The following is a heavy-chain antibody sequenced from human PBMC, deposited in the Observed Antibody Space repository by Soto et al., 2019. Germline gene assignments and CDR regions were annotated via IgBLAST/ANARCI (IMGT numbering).Heavy chain of an antibody. D-gene: IGHD2-2*01. J-gene: IGHJ6*02. CDR1: GFTVSSNY. CDR2: IRSGNNYT. CDR3: AKDLGYCISTSCPEDYYYYGMDV. Sequence: GGSLRLSCAASGFTVSSNYMTWVRQAPGKGLEWVSSIRSGNNYTSYADSVKGRFTISRDNAKNSLFLQVNSLRAEDTALYYCAKDLGYCISTSCPEDYYYYGMDVWGQGTTVTVSS. V-gene: IGHV3-21*04.